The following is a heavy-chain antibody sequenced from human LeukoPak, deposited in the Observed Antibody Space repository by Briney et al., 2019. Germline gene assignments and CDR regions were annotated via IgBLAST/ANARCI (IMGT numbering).Heavy chain of an antibody. Sequence: GGSLRLSCAASGFTFSSYGMHGVRQAPGKGREWVAVIWYDGSNKYYADSVKGRFTISRDNSKNTLYLQMNSLRAEDTAVYYCAREGVRDAFDIWGQGTMVTVSS. D-gene: IGHD2-8*01. CDR2: IWYDGSNK. CDR3: AREGVRDAFDI. CDR1: GFTFSSYG. V-gene: IGHV3-33*01. J-gene: IGHJ3*02.